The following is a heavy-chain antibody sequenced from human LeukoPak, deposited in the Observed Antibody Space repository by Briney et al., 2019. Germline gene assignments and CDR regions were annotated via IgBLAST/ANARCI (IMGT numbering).Heavy chain of an antibody. CDR2: IHPGDSQI. Sequence: GESLKISCKGSGYSFTSLWIGWVRQTPEAGLEWIGKIHPGDSQIKYSSSFQGQVTISVDKPISTAYLQWSSLKASDTAIYYCARHVASSTWSTFDYWGQGTPVTVSS. CDR1: GYSFTSLW. J-gene: IGHJ4*02. D-gene: IGHD6-13*01. CDR3: ARHVASSTWSTFDY. V-gene: IGHV5-51*01.